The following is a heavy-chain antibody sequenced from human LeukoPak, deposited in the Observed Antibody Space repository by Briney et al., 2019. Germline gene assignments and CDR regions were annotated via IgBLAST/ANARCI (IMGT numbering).Heavy chain of an antibody. V-gene: IGHV3-30*18. CDR2: ILYDGSEK. J-gene: IGHJ4*02. CDR3: AKCPGRSTSCYYLDY. D-gene: IGHD2-2*01. CDR1: GFTFSRYG. Sequence: GRSLRLSCAASGFTFSRYGMHWIRQAPGKGLEWVAVILYDGSEKFYADSLKGRFTISRDNSKNTLYLQMNSLRAEDTAVYYCAKCPGRSTSCYYLDYWGQGTLVTASS.